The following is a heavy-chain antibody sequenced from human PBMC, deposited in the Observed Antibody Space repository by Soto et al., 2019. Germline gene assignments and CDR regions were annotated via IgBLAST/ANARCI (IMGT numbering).Heavy chain of an antibody. D-gene: IGHD3-3*02. CDR1: SGSISSSNW. J-gene: IGHJ5*02. CDR3: ARKQRNIRQSWFDP. Sequence: SETLSLTCAVSSGSISSSNWWSWVRQPPGKGLEWIGEIYHSGSTNYNPSLKSRVTISVDKSKNQFSLKLSSVTAADTAVYYCARKQRNIRQSWFDPWGQGTLVTVSS. V-gene: IGHV4-4*02. CDR2: IYHSGST.